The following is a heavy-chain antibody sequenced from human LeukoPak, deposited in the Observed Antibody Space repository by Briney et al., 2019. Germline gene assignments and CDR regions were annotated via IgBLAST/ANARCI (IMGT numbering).Heavy chain of an antibody. CDR3: ARHSQLLLGWLDP. J-gene: IGHJ5*02. Sequence: PSETLSLTCTVSGGSISSYYWSWIRQPPGKGLEWIGYIYYSGSTNYNPSLKSRVTISVDTSKNQFSLKLSSVTAADTAVYYCARHSQLLLGWLDPWGQGTLVTVSS. D-gene: IGHD2-2*01. V-gene: IGHV4-59*01. CDR1: GGSISSYY. CDR2: IYYSGST.